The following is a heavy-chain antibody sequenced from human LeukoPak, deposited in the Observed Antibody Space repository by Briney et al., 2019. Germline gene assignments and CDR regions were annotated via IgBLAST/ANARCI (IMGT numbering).Heavy chain of an antibody. CDR2: IYSSGST. D-gene: IGHD2-2*02. CDR3: ARGVPAAISYFDY. CDR1: GFTATTNY. Sequence: GGSLRLSCAGSGFTATTNYMSWVRQAPGKGLEWVSVIYSSGSTSYADSVKGRFTISRDNSKNTLYLQMNSLRAEDTAVYYCARGVPAAISYFDYWGQGTLVTVSS. J-gene: IGHJ4*02. V-gene: IGHV3-53*01.